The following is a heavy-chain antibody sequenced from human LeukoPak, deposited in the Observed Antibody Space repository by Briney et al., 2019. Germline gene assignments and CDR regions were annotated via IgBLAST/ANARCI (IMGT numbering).Heavy chain of an antibody. CDR2: INHSGST. D-gene: IGHD2-15*01. Sequence: PSETLSLTCAVYGGSFSGYYWSWIRQPPGKGLEWIGEINHSGSTNYNPSLKSRVTISVDTSKNQFSLKLSSVTAADTAVYYCARSSGGRWTVWGQGTTVTVSS. J-gene: IGHJ6*02. CDR3: ARSSGGRWTV. CDR1: GGSFSGYY. V-gene: IGHV4-34*01.